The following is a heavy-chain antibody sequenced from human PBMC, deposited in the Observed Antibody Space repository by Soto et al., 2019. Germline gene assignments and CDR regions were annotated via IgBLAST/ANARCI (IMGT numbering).Heavy chain of an antibody. CDR2: ISAYNGNT. V-gene: IGHV1-18*01. J-gene: IGHJ6*02. Sequence: QVQLVQSGAEVKKPGASVKVSCKASGYTFNSYGISWVRQAPGQGLEWMGWISAYNGNTNYAQKLQGRVTMTTDTSTSTAYMELRSLRSDDTAVYYCASHPTGTTRSGGMDVWGQGTTVTVSS. CDR1: GYTFNSYG. D-gene: IGHD1-1*01. CDR3: ASHPTGTTRSGGMDV.